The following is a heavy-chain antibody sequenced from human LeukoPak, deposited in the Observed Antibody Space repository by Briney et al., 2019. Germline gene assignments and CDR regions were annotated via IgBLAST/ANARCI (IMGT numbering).Heavy chain of an antibody. Sequence: PGGSLRLSCAASGFTFSSYGMHWVRQAPGKGLEWVAVISYDGSNKYYADSVKGRFTISRDNSKNTLYLQMNSLRAEDTAVYYCAKEDGYNPLSIDYWGQGTLVTVSS. D-gene: IGHD5-24*01. CDR2: ISYDGSNK. J-gene: IGHJ4*02. CDR1: GFTFSSYG. V-gene: IGHV3-30*18. CDR3: AKEDGYNPLSIDY.